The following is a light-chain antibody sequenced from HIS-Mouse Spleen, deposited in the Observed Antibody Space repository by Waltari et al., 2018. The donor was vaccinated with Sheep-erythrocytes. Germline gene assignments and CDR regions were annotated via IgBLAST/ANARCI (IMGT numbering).Light chain of an antibody. V-gene: IGLV3-10*01. CDR3: YSTDSSGNHRV. CDR2: EDS. J-gene: IGLJ1*01. Sequence: SYELTQPPSVSVSPGQTARITCSGDALPKKYAYWYQQKSGQGPVLVIYEDSKRPSGIPERLSGSSSGPMATLTISGAQVEDEADYYCYSTDSSGNHRVFGTGTKVTVL. CDR1: ALPKKY.